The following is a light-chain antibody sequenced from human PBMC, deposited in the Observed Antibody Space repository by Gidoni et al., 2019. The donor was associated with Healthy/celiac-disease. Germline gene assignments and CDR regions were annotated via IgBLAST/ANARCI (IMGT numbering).Light chain of an antibody. CDR1: TSNIGNNY. V-gene: IGLV1-51*01. Sequence: QSVLTQPPSVSAAPGQKLPISCSGSTSNIGNNYVSWYQQLPGTAPKLLIYDNNKRPSGIPDRFSGSKSGTSATLGITGLQTGDEADYYCGTWDSSLSAGVVFGGGTKLTVL. CDR3: GTWDSSLSAGVV. J-gene: IGLJ2*01. CDR2: DNN.